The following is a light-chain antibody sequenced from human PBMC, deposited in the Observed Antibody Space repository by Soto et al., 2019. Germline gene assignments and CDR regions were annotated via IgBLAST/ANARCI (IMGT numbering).Light chain of an antibody. CDR1: QSLLHSDGKTY. Sequence: DLVMTQTPLSLSVTPGQPASISCKSSQSLLHSDGKTYLYWYLQKPGQPPHLLIYEVSNRFSEEPDRFNGSGSGKDFTLTIGRVATLDVSVYYCMQSIHLPLLTFGPGTKVHIK. J-gene: IGKJ3*01. V-gene: IGKV2D-29*01. CDR3: MQSIHLPLLT. CDR2: EVS.